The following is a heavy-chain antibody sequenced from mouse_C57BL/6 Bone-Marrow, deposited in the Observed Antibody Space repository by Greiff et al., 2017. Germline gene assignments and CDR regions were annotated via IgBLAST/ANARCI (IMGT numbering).Heavy chain of an antibody. CDR1: GYTFTSYW. Sequence: QVQLQQPGAELVKPGASVKLSCKASGYTFTSYWMHWVKQRPGQGLEWIGMIHPNSGSTNYNEKFKSKATLTVDKSSSTAYMQLSSLTSEDSAVYYCARPHFYGSYAMDYWGQGTSVTVSS. D-gene: IGHD1-1*01. V-gene: IGHV1-64*01. CDR3: ARPHFYGSYAMDY. J-gene: IGHJ4*01. CDR2: IHPNSGST.